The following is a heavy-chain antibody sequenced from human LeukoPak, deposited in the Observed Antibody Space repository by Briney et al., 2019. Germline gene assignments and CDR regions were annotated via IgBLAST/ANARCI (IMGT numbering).Heavy chain of an antibody. CDR3: ARAEPLGYCSGGSCYPAFGY. J-gene: IGHJ4*02. CDR2: IYHSGST. D-gene: IGHD2-15*01. V-gene: IGHV4-38-2*02. CDR1: GYSISSGYY. Sequence: SETLSLTCTVSGYSISSGYYWGWIRPPPGKGLEWIGSIYHSGSTYYNPSLKSRVTISVDTSKNQFSLKLSSVTAADTAVYYCARAEPLGYCSGGSCYPAFGYWGQGTLVTVSS.